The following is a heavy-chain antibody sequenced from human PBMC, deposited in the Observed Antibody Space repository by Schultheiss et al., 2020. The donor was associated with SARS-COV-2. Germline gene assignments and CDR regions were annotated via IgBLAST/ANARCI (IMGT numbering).Heavy chain of an antibody. CDR3: ATEHRIDH. D-gene: IGHD1/OR15-1a*01. CDR1: GFTFRSHA. Sequence: GGSLRLSCSASGFTFRSHAMHWVRQAPGTGLESVSAISSDGGGTHYADSVKGRFTISRDNSKNTLYLQMNSLKTEDTAVYYCATEHRIDHWGQGTLVTVSS. J-gene: IGHJ4*02. V-gene: IGHV3-64*04. CDR2: ISSDGGGT.